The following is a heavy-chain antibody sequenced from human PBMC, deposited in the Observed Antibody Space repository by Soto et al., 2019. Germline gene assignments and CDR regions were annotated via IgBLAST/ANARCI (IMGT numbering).Heavy chain of an antibody. CDR1: GGSISSIGYY. J-gene: IGHJ5*02. CDR2: INHSGST. D-gene: IGHD3-3*01. Sequence: SETLSLTCTVSGGSISSIGYYWGWIRQPPGKGLEWIGEINHSGSTNYNPSLKSRVTISVDTSKNQFSLKLSSVTAADTAVYYCASHITIFGVVIREFDPWGQGTLVTVSS. CDR3: ASHITIFGVVIREFDP. V-gene: IGHV4-39*07.